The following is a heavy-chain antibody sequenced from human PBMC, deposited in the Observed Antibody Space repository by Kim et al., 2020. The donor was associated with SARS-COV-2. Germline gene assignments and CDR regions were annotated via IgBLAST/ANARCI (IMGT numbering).Heavy chain of an antibody. CDR1: GFTFDDYA. D-gene: IGHD2-8*01. CDR2: ISWNSGSI. CDR3: AKDSGGDLGYCTNGVCYFDY. V-gene: IGHV3-9*01. J-gene: IGHJ4*02. Sequence: GGSLRLSCAASGFTFDDYAMHWVRQAPGKGLEWVSGISWNSGSIGYADSVKGRFTISRDNAKNSLYLQMNSLRAEDTALYYCAKDSGGDLGYCTNGVCYFDYWGQGTLVTVSS.